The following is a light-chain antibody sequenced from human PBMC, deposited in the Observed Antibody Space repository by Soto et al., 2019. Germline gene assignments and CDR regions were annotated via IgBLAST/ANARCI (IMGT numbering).Light chain of an antibody. CDR1: SSDVGGYNS. Sequence: SALTQPASVSGSPGQSITISCTGTSSDVGGYNSVSWYQQHPGKAPKLMIYEVSNRPSGVSNRFSGYKSGNTASLTISGLQAEDDADYYCSSYTTSSTLLDVFGTGTQLTV. V-gene: IGLV2-14*01. CDR2: EVS. CDR3: SSYTTSSTLLDV. J-gene: IGLJ1*01.